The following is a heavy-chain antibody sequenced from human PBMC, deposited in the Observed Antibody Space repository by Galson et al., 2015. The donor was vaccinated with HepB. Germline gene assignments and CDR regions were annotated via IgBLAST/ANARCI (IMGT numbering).Heavy chain of an antibody. CDR2: ISGSGGST. Sequence: SLRLSCAASGFTFSSYAMSWVRQAPGKGLEWVSAISGSGGSTYYADSVKGRFTISRGNSKNTLYLQMNSLRAEDTAVYYCAKGGYCGGDCYSRDYYYYYMDVWGKGTTVTVSS. J-gene: IGHJ6*03. CDR1: GFTFSSYA. V-gene: IGHV3-23*01. CDR3: AKGGYCGGDCYSRDYYYYYMDV. D-gene: IGHD2-21*01.